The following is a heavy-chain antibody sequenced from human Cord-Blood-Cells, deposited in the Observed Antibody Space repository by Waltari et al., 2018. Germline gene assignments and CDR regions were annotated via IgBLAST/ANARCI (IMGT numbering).Heavy chain of an antibody. Sequence: QVQLVQSGAEVKKPGSSVKVSCKASGGTFSSYAISWVRQAPGQGLEWMGGVLPIVGTANYARKFQGRVTITADESTSTAYMELSSLRSEDTAVYYCARRPSISSTPIYFDYWGQGTLVTVSS. V-gene: IGHV1-69*01. CDR1: GGTFSSYA. J-gene: IGHJ4*02. CDR3: ARRPSISSTPIYFDY. CDR2: VLPIVGTA. D-gene: IGHD2-2*01.